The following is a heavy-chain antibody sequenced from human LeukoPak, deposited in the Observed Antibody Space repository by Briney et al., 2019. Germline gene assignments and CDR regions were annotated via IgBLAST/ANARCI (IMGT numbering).Heavy chain of an antibody. Sequence: PGGSLRLSCAASGFTFDDYAMHWVRQAPGKGLEWVSGISWNSGSIGYADSVKGRFTISRDNAKNSLYLQMNSLRAEDTALYYCAKGRHYYDSSGYYSIFDYWGQGTLVTVSS. CDR2: ISWNSGSI. V-gene: IGHV3-9*01. CDR1: GFTFDDYA. D-gene: IGHD3-22*01. CDR3: AKGRHYYDSSGYYSIFDY. J-gene: IGHJ4*02.